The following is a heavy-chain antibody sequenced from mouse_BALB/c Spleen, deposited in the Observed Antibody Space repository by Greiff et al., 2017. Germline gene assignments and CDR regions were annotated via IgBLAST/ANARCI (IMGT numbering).Heavy chain of an antibody. Sequence: VQGVESGPGLVAPSQSLSITCTVSGFSLTSYGVHWVRQPPGKGLEWLGVIWAGGSTNYNSALMSRLSISKDNSKSQVFLKMNSLQTDDTAMYYCAREDMITTAWFAYWGQGTLVTVSA. CDR3: AREDMITTAWFAY. J-gene: IGHJ3*01. D-gene: IGHD2-4*01. V-gene: IGHV2-9*02. CDR1: GFSLTSYG. CDR2: IWAGGST.